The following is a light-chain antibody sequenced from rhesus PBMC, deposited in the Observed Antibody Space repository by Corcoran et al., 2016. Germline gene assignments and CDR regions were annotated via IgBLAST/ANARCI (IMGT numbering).Light chain of an antibody. J-gene: IGKJ4*01. CDR1: ENANNY. CDR3: QHGYGTPLT. V-gene: IGKV1-74*01. Sequence: DIQMTQSPSSLSASVGDRVTITCRASENANNYLNWYQQKPGKAPKLLLYKASTLQSGVPSRFSGSGSGTDYTFTISSRRPEDVATYYCQHGYGTPLTFGGGTKVEIK. CDR2: KAS.